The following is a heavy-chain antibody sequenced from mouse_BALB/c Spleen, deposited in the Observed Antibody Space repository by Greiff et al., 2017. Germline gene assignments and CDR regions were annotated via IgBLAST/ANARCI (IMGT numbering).Heavy chain of an antibody. CDR1: GYSITSYYA. Sequence: VQLKESGPGLVKPSQSLSLTCTVTGYSITSYYAWNWIRQFPGNKLEWMGYISYSGSTSYNPSLKSRISITRDTSKNPFFLQLNSVTTEDTATYYCARGGSSYNYWGQGTTLTVSS. CDR2: ISYSGST. V-gene: IGHV3-2*02. CDR3: ARGGSSYNY. J-gene: IGHJ2*01. D-gene: IGHD1-1*01.